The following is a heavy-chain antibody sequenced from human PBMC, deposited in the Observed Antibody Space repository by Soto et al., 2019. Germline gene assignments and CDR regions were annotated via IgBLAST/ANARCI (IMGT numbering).Heavy chain of an antibody. J-gene: IGHJ6*03. CDR1: GGSFSGYY. CDR3: ARGARITMVRGVITHYYYYMDV. CDR2: INHSGST. V-gene: IGHV4-34*01. D-gene: IGHD3-10*01. Sequence: PSETLSLTCAVYGGSFSGYYWSWIRQPPGKGLEWIGEINHSGSTNYNPSLKSRVTISVDTSKNQFSLKLSSVTAADTAVYYCARGARITMVRGVITHYYYYMDVWGKGTTVTVSS.